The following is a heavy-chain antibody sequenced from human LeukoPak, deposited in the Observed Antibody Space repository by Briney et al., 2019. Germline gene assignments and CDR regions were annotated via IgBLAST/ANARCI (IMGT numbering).Heavy chain of an antibody. CDR1: GYTFNTYG. V-gene: IGHV1-18*04. D-gene: IGHD3-22*01. Sequence: ASVKVSCKASGYTFNTYGITWVRQAPGQGLDWMGWISPYNGDTHYAQKFQDRVTMTTDTSTSTAYMDLRSLGFDDTAVYYCARDKAFLGYYDTSGYFQQWFDSWGQGTLVTVSS. J-gene: IGHJ5*01. CDR3: ARDKAFLGYYDTSGYFQQWFDS. CDR2: ISPYNGDT.